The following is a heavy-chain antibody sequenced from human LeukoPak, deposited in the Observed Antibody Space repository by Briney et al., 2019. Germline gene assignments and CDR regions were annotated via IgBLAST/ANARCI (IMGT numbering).Heavy chain of an antibody. Sequence: PGGSLRLSCAASGFTVSSNYMSWVRQAPGKGLEWVSYISSSSSTIYYADSVKGRFTISRDNAKNSLYLQMNSLRAEDTAVYYCARDLYGDAAHWGQGTLVTVSS. J-gene: IGHJ4*02. V-gene: IGHV3-48*01. CDR1: GFTVSSNY. D-gene: IGHD4-17*01. CDR3: ARDLYGDAAH. CDR2: ISSSSSTI.